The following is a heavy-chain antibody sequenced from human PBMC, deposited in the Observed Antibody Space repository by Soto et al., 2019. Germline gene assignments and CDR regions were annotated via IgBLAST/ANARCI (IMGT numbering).Heavy chain of an antibody. CDR2: ISYDGSNK. J-gene: IGHJ6*02. CDR1: GFTFSSYA. Sequence: HPGGSLRLSCAASGFTFSSYAMHWVRQAPGKGLGWVAVISYDGSNKYYADSVKGRFTISRDNSKNTLYLQMNSLRAEDTAVYYCAREVRDYYYGMDVWGQGTTVTVSS. CDR3: AREVRDYYYGMDV. D-gene: IGHD2-21*01. V-gene: IGHV3-30-3*01.